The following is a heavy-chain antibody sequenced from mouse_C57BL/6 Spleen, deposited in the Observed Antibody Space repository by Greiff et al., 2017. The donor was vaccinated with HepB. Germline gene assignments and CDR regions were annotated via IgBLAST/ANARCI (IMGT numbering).Heavy chain of an antibody. J-gene: IGHJ4*01. D-gene: IGHD1-1*01. CDR3: ASGEGGSSYVADYAMDY. V-gene: IGHV1-75*01. CDR2: IFPGSGST. Sequence: VQLQQSGPELVKPGASVKISCKASGYTFTDYYINWVKQRPGQGLEWIGWIFPGSGSTYYNEKFKGKATLTVDKSSSTAYMLLSSLTSEDSAVYFCASGEGGSSYVADYAMDYWGQGTSVTVSS. CDR1: GYTFTDYY.